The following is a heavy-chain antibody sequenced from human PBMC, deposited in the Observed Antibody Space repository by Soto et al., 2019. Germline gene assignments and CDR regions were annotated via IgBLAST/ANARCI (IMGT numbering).Heavy chain of an antibody. V-gene: IGHV1-69*01. Sequence: QVQLVQSGAEVKKPGPSVKVSCKASGGTFSSYAISWVRQAPGQGLEWMGGIIPIFGTANYAQKFQGRVTITADESTSTDYMELSSLRSEDTAVYYCATQEGEMYYDSSYWYFDLWGRGTLVTVSS. CDR3: ATQEGEMYYDSSYWYFDL. D-gene: IGHD3-22*01. CDR2: IIPIFGTA. J-gene: IGHJ2*01. CDR1: GGTFSSYA.